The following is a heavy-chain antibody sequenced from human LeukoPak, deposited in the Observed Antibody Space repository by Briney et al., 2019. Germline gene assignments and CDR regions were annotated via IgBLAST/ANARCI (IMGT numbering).Heavy chain of an antibody. CDR2: INHSGST. CDR1: GGSFSGHY. D-gene: IGHD2-15*01. V-gene: IGHV4-34*01. J-gene: IGHJ4*02. Sequence: SETLSLTCAVYGGSFSGHYWSWIRQPPGKGLEWIGEINHSGSTNYNPSLKSRVTISVDTSKNQFSPKLSSVTAADTAVYYCARGRGWAGSLRVKYYFDYWGQGTLVTVSS. CDR3: ARGRGWAGSLRVKYYFDY.